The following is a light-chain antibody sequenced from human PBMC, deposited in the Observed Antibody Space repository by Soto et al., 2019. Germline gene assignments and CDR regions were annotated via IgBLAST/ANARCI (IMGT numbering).Light chain of an antibody. CDR1: QGISSF. CDR3: QQLNSFPIT. Sequence: IQLTQSPSSLSASVGDRVTITCRASQGISSFLAWYQQKPGKAPKLLIYGASTWQSGVPSRFSGSGSGTDFTLTIGRLQPEDFATYYCQQLNSFPITFGPGTKVDIK. V-gene: IGKV1-9*01. J-gene: IGKJ3*01. CDR2: GAS.